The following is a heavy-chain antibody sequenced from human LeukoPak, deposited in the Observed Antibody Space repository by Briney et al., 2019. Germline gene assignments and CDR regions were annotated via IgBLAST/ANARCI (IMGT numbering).Heavy chain of an antibody. D-gene: IGHD1-26*01. J-gene: IGHJ4*02. CDR2: IIPIFGTA. V-gene: IGHV1-69*06. Sequence: SVKVSCKASGGTFSSYAISWVRQAPGQGLEWMGGIIPIFGTANYAQKFQGRVTITADKSTSTAYMELSSLRSDDTAMYYCGRVIVGAAAYGHWGQGTLVTVSS. CDR1: GGTFSSYA. CDR3: GRVIVGAAAYGH.